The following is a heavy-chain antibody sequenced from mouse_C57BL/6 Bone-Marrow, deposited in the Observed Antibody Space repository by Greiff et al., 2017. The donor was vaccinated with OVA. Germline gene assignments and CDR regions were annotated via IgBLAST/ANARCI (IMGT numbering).Heavy chain of an antibody. V-gene: IGHV1-31*01. Sequence: VQLKQSGPELVKPGASVKISCKASGFSFTGYYMHWVQQSHGNILDWIGYINPYNGVSSYNQKLKGKATLTVDKSSSTAYMELRSLTPGDSAVYYCARGLCPWFAYGGQGTLVTVSA. CDR2: INPYNGVS. D-gene: IGHD3-3*01. CDR3: ARGLCPWFAY. CDR1: GFSFTGYY. J-gene: IGHJ3*01.